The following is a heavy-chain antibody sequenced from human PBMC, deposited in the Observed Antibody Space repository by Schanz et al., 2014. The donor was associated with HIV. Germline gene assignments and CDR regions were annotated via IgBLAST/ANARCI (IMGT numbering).Heavy chain of an antibody. J-gene: IGHJ4*02. V-gene: IGHV3-23*04. CDR3: AKTSYGWYFDY. Sequence: VQLVESGGGLVQPGGSLRLSCVASGFTFSTYAMSWVRQAPGKGLEWVSGMRGSDDSTFYADSVKGRFTISRDNSKNTLNFQMNSLRAEDTAIYYCAKTSYGWYFDYWGQGTLVTVSS. CDR1: GFTFSTYA. D-gene: IGHD6-19*01. CDR2: MRGSDDST.